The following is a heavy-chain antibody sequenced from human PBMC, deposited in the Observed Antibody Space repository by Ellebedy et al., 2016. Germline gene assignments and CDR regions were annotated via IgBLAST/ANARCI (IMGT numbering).Heavy chain of an antibody. CDR2: IKQDGSET. J-gene: IGHJ6*02. CDR3: VRDCNGGSCYSDPTTPRYYYGMDV. Sequence: GESLKISCGASGFTFSSYWMSWVRQAPGKGLEWVANIKQDGSETHYVGSVEGRFTISRDNAKNSLYLQMNSLRAEDTAVYYCVRDCNGGSCYSDPTTPRYYYGMDVWGQGTTVTVSS. CDR1: GFTFSSYW. V-gene: IGHV3-7*01. D-gene: IGHD2-15*01.